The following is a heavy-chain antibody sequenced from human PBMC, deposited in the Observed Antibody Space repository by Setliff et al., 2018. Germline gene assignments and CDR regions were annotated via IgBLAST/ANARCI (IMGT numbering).Heavy chain of an antibody. Sequence: GESLKISCTASGFHFRSFAMHWVRQSPGEGLEWVAQVWFDGSNKYYADSVKGRFSISRDNSRDTLFLQMNRLRAEDTASYYCAKVITAIGYPPFDSWGQGVLVTVSS. D-gene: IGHD6-13*01. CDR1: GFHFRSFA. CDR2: VWFDGSNK. V-gene: IGHV3-33*03. CDR3: AKVITAIGYPPFDS. J-gene: IGHJ4*02.